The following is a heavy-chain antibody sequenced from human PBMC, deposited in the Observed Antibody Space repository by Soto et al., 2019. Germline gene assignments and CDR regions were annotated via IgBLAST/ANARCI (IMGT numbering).Heavy chain of an antibody. V-gene: IGHV1-69*13. D-gene: IGHD3-3*01. CDR2: IIPIFGTA. Sequence: RASVKVSCKASGGTFSSYAISWVRQAPGQGLEWMGGIIPIFGTANYAQKFQGRVTITADESTSTAYMELSSLRSEDTAVYHCAIGEWLSTSYFNFWGKGTLVTVSS. CDR3: AIGEWLSTSYFNF. CDR1: GGTFSSYA. J-gene: IGHJ4*02.